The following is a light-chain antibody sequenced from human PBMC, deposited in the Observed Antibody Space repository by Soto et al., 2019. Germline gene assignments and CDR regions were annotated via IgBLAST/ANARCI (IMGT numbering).Light chain of an antibody. V-gene: IGLV2-14*01. CDR3: TSCTITSPYV. J-gene: IGLJ1*01. CDR1: SSDIGRYNF. Sequence: QSALTQPASMSGSPGQSITISCTGTSSDIGRYNFVSWYQHHPGKAPKLIIYEATKRPSGVSYRFSGPKSGNTASLTISGLQAEDEADYYCTSCTITSPYVFGTGTKVTVL. CDR2: EAT.